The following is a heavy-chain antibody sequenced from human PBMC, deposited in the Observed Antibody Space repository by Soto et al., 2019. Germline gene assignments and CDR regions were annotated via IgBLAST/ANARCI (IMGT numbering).Heavy chain of an antibody. CDR3: AKDRDGAAAGPTKFYGMDV. Sequence: EVQLLESGGGLVQPGGSLSLSCAASGFTLSSNAMSWVGQAPGKGLEWVSVISGSGDSTYYDDPVRGRFTISRDNSKNTLYLQMNSLRAEDTAVYYCAKDRDGAAAGPTKFYGMDVWGQGTTVTVSS. D-gene: IGHD6-13*01. CDR2: ISGSGDST. CDR1: GFTLSSNA. J-gene: IGHJ6*02. V-gene: IGHV3-23*01.